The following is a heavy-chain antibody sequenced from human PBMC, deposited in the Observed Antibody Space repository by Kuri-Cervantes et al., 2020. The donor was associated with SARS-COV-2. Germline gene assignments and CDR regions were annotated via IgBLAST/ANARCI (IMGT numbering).Heavy chain of an antibody. CDR2: INHSGST. Sequence: SETLSLTCTVSGGSISSTSYYWDWIRQPPGKGLEWIGEINHSGSTNYNPSLKSRVTISVDTSKNQFSLKLSSVTAADTAVYYCARDQYYYYGMDVWGQGTTVTVSS. J-gene: IGHJ6*02. V-gene: IGHV4-39*07. CDR3: ARDQYYYYGMDV. CDR1: GGSISSTSYY.